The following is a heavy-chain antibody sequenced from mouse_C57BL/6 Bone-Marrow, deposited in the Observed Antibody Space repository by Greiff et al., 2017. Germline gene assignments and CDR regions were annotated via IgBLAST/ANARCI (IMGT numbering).Heavy chain of an antibody. Sequence: EVKLVESGGDLVKPGGSLKLSCAASGFTFSSYGMSWVRQTPDKRLEWVATISSGGSYTYYPDSVKGRFTISRDNAKNTLYLQMSSLKSEDTAMYYWARHRLHYYGSDYYAMDYWGQGTAVTVSS. D-gene: IGHD1-1*01. J-gene: IGHJ4*01. CDR3: ARHRLHYYGSDYYAMDY. CDR1: GFTFSSYG. V-gene: IGHV5-6*01. CDR2: ISSGGSYT.